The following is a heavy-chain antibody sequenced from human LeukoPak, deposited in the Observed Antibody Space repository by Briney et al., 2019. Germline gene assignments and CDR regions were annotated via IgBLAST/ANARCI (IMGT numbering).Heavy chain of an antibody. CDR3: ARTRLDAFDI. D-gene: IGHD6-19*01. CDR1: GFTVSSNY. V-gene: IGHV3-53*01. CDR2: IYRGGKT. J-gene: IGHJ3*02. Sequence: GGSLRLSCAASGFTVSSNYMSWVRQAPGKGLEWVSIIYRGGKTYYADSVKGRFTISRDNSKNMVFLQMNSLRAEDTAVFYCARTRLDAFDIWGQGTMVTVSS.